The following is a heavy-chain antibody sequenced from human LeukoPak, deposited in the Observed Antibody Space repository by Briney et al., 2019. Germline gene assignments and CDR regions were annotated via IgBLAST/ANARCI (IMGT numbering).Heavy chain of an antibody. D-gene: IGHD2-15*01. J-gene: IGHJ5*02. V-gene: IGHV3-9*03. Sequence: PGGSLRLSCAASGFTFDDYAMHWVRQAPGKGLEWVSGISWNSGSIGYADSVKGRFTISRDNAKNSLYLQMNSLRAEDMALYYCAKEFNNCSGGSCYSSGFDPWGQGTLVTVPS. CDR1: GFTFDDYA. CDR2: ISWNSGSI. CDR3: AKEFNNCSGGSCYSSGFDP.